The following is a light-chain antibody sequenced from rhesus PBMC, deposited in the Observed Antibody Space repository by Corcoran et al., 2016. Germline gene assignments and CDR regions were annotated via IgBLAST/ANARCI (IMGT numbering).Light chain of an antibody. J-gene: IGKJ3*01. CDR1: QSISSW. V-gene: IGKV1-22*01. Sequence: DIQMTQSPSSLSASVGDTVTITCRASQSISSWLDWYLQKPGKAPQLLIYNASSLQSGVPSRFSGSGSGTVFTLTISSLQPEDFATYYCLQYSSSIFTFGPGTKLDIQ. CDR2: NAS. CDR3: LQYSSSIFT.